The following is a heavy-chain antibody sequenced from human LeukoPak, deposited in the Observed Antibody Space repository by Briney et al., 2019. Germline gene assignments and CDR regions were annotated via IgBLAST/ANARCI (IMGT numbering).Heavy chain of an antibody. CDR3: ARDIEAAGLLLDY. V-gene: IGHV3-7*01. D-gene: IGHD6-13*01. J-gene: IGHJ4*02. CDR2: MKYDGSEE. CDR1: GFTFSSYW. Sequence: TGGSLRLSCAASGFTFSSYWMSWVRQAPGKGLEWVANMKYDGSEEYYVDSVKGRFTISRDNAKNSLYLQMNSLRAEDTAVYYCARDIEAAGLLLDYWGQGTLVTVSS.